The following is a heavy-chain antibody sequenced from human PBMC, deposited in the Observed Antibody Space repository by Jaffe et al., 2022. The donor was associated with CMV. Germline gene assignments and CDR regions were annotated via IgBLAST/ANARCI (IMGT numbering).Heavy chain of an antibody. CDR3: ASRPPNNELYLGVFDY. J-gene: IGHJ4*02. V-gene: IGHV3-7*01. Sequence: EVQLVESGGGLVQPGGSLRLSCVGSGFSLSNYWMTWVRQAPGKGPEWVASIKKDGSEKYYVKSVEGRFTISRDNARNSVFLQMNSLRVEDTALYYCASRPPNNELYLGVFDYWGQGTLVTVSS. CDR2: IKKDGSEK. D-gene: IGHD1-7*01. CDR1: GFSLSNYW.